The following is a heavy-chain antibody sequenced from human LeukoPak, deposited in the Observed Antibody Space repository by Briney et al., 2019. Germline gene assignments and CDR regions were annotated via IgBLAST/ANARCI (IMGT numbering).Heavy chain of an antibody. D-gene: IGHD1-26*01. V-gene: IGHV3-23*01. J-gene: IGHJ4*02. CDR2: ISGSGYNT. CDR3: AKHSGSYFIYYFDY. CDR1: GFTFSSCG. Sequence: TGGSLRLSCTASGFTFSSCGMSWVCQAPGKGLEWVSTISGSGYNTYYADSVKGRFTISRDNSQNTLFLQMNSLSAEDTALYYCAKHSGSYFIYYFDYWGQGTLVTVSS.